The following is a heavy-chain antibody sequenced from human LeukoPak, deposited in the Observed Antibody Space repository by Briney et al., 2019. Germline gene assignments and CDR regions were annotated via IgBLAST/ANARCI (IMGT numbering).Heavy chain of an antibody. CDR2: INQHGHT. Sequence: GVSLRLSCAASGFTFNHYAMSCVRQAPGKGLECVSSINQHGHTFYADSVKGRFTISRDNSKNTVFLQMNSLRADDTAEYFCARDHGSQDSGAWYVFDYWGRGTLVTVSS. V-gene: IGHV3-23*05. J-gene: IGHJ4*02. D-gene: IGHD6-19*01. CDR3: ARDHGSQDSGAWYVFDY. CDR1: GFTFNHYA.